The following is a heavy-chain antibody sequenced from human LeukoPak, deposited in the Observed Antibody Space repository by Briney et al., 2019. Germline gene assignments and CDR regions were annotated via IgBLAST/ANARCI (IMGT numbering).Heavy chain of an antibody. Sequence: PGGSLRLSCAASGFTFSSYGMHWVRQAPGKGLEWAAFIRYDGSNKYYADSVKGRFTISRDNSKNTLYLQMNSLRAEDTAVYYCAKESPTPFDYWGQGTLVTVSS. CDR1: GFTFSSYG. CDR2: IRYDGSNK. J-gene: IGHJ4*02. D-gene: IGHD4-23*01. CDR3: AKESPTPFDY. V-gene: IGHV3-30*02.